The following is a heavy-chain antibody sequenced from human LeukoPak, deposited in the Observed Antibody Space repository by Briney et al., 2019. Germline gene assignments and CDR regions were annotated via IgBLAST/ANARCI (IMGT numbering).Heavy chain of an antibody. J-gene: IGHJ4*02. CDR1: GGSISSSSYY. V-gene: IGHV4-39*07. Sequence: SETLSLTCTVSGGSISSSSYYCGWIRQPPGKGLEWIGSIYYSGSTYYNPSLKSRVTISVDTSKNQFSLKLSSVTAADTAVYYCARAKRWLPFDYWGQGTLVTVSS. D-gene: IGHD5-24*01. CDR3: ARAKRWLPFDY. CDR2: IYYSGST.